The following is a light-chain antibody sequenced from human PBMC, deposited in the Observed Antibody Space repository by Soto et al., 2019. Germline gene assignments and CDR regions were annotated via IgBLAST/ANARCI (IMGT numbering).Light chain of an antibody. Sequence: QSVLTQPASVSGSPGQSITISCTGTSSDVGNYNFVSWYQQHPGKAPKLMISEGGKRPSGVSDRFSGSKSGNTASLTISGLQAEDEADYYCCSYAGISTYVFGPGTQLTVL. CDR2: EGG. V-gene: IGLV2-23*01. J-gene: IGLJ1*01. CDR1: SSDVGNYNF. CDR3: CSYAGISTYV.